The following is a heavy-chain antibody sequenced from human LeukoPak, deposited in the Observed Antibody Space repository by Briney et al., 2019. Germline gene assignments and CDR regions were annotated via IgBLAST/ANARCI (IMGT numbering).Heavy chain of an antibody. D-gene: IGHD3-22*01. CDR1: GGSISSGSYY. Sequence: SETLSLTCTVSGGSISSGSYYWSWIRQPPGKGLEWIGEINHSGSTNYNPSLKSRVTISVDTSKNQFSLKLSSVTAADTAVYYCARGDDSSGYYYRTYYFDYWGQGTLVTVSS. CDR2: INHSGST. V-gene: IGHV4-39*07. CDR3: ARGDDSSGYYYRTYYFDY. J-gene: IGHJ4*02.